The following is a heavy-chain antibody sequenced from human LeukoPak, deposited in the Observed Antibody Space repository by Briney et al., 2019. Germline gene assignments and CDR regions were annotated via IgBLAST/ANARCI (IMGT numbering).Heavy chain of an antibody. CDR2: ITESGHST. CDR1: GFGFSRYA. Sequence: GGSLRLSCAASGFGFSRYAMTWVRQAPGKGLEWVSLITESGHSTYYTKSVKGRFTISRDNSKNTLYLQMNSLGVEDAALYFCAKGFACAEDRCYGLDSWGQGILVIVSS. J-gene: IGHJ4*02. V-gene: IGHV3-23*01. CDR3: AKGFACAEDRCYGLDS. D-gene: IGHD4/OR15-4a*01.